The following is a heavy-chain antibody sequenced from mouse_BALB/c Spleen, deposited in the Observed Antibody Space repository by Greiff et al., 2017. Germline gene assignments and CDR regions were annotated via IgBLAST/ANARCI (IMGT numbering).Heavy chain of an antibody. D-gene: IGHD1-1*02. J-gene: IGHJ1*01. Sequence: QVQLKESAAELARPGASVKMSCKASGYTFTSYTMHWVKQRPGQGLEWIVYINPSSGYTEYNQKFKDKTTLTADKSSSTAYMQLSSLTSEDSAVYYCARGWDWYFDVWGAGTTVTVSS. V-gene: IGHV1-4*02. CDR1: GYTFTSYT. CDR2: INPSSGYT. CDR3: ARGWDWYFDV.